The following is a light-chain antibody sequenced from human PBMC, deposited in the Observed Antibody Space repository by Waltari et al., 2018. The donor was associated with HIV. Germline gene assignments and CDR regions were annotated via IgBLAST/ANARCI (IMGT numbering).Light chain of an antibody. CDR2: GGS. V-gene: IGKV1-39*01. Sequence: IQMTQSPSALSASVGDTVTITCRASQKINRYLNWYQKKVGEPPKLLVYGGSSLQRGVPARFRGSGSGSEYILTISNLQSDDFATYFCQQSYGAPFTFGPRSTL. J-gene: IGKJ3*01. CDR1: QKINRY. CDR3: QQSYGAPFT.